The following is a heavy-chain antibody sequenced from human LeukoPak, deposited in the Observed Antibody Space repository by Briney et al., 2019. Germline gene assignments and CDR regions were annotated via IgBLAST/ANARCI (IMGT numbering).Heavy chain of an antibody. CDR2: ISGSGTNI. J-gene: IGHJ4*02. V-gene: IGHV3-21*01. D-gene: IGHD4-17*01. CDR1: GLTFSSYT. Sequence: GGSLRLSSAASGLTFSSYTMNWIRQAPGGGLEWVSSISGSGTNIYYADSVKGRFNISRDNAENSLSLQMNSLRADDTAVYYCARDYHGDYMFDFWGQGTLVTVSS. CDR3: ARDYHGDYMFDF.